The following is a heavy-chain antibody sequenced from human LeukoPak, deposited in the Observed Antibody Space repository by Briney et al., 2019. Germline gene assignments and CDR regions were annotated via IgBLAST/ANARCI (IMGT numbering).Heavy chain of an antibody. CDR1: GFTFDDYT. Sequence: QSGGSLRLSCAASGFTFDDYTMHWVRQAPGKGLEWVSLISWDGGSTYYADSVKGRFTISRDNSKNSLYLRMNSLRTEDTALYYCAKSRGIVGATGYFDYWGQGTLVTVSS. D-gene: IGHD1-26*01. CDR3: AKSRGIVGATGYFDY. V-gene: IGHV3-43*01. CDR2: ISWDGGST. J-gene: IGHJ4*02.